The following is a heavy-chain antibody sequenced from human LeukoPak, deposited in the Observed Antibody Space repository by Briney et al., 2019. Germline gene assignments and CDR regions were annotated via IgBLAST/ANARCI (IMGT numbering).Heavy chain of an antibody. J-gene: IGHJ4*02. CDR1: GGSINNYF. V-gene: IGHV4-59*01. CDR2: IYYSGST. CDR3: ARLRGEYDY. D-gene: IGHD3-10*01. Sequence: PSETLSLTCTVSGGSINNYFWSWIRQPPGKGLEWIGYIYYSGSTNYNPSLKSRVTISVDMSKNQFSLKLSSVTAVDTAVYYCARLRGEYDYWGQGTLVTVSS.